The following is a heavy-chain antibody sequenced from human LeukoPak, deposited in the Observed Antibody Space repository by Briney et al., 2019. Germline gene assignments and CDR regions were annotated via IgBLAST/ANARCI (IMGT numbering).Heavy chain of an antibody. Sequence: SVEVSCKASGGTFSSYTISWVRQAPGQGLEWMGRIIPILGIANYAQKFQGRVTITADKSTSTAYMELSSLRSEDTAVYYCARDGLSGYCSSTSCYTSPVDYWGQGTLVTVSS. CDR3: ARDGLSGYCSSTSCYTSPVDY. CDR2: IIPILGIA. CDR1: GGTFSSYT. V-gene: IGHV1-69*04. J-gene: IGHJ4*02. D-gene: IGHD2-2*01.